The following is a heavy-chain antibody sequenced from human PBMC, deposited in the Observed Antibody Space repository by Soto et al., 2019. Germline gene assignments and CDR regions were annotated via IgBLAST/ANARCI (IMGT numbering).Heavy chain of an antibody. J-gene: IGHJ4*02. CDR1: GFTFNIYA. V-gene: IGHV3-23*01. CDR2: ITTSGDST. Sequence: EVHLLESGGGLVKPGESLRLSCTASGFTFNIYAMAWVRQAPGKGLEWVSTITTSGDSTYYADSVKGRFTISRDNSKNTLYLQMNSLRADDTAVYYCARDCCSTPSPIDYWGQGTLVTVSS. CDR3: ARDCCSTPSPIDY. D-gene: IGHD2-2*01.